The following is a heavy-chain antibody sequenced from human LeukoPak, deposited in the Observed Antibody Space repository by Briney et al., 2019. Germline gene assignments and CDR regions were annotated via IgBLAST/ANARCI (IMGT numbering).Heavy chain of an antibody. D-gene: IGHD3-10*01. Sequence: PGGSLRLSCAASGFTFSSYAMSWVRQTPGKGLEWVGRIESKTDGGTTDYGAPVKGRFTISRDDSTNTLYLQMNSLKSEDAAVYYCTTYGSGRKFDYWGQGILVTVSS. J-gene: IGHJ4*02. CDR3: TTYGSGRKFDY. V-gene: IGHV3-15*04. CDR2: IESKTDGGTT. CDR1: GFTFSSYA.